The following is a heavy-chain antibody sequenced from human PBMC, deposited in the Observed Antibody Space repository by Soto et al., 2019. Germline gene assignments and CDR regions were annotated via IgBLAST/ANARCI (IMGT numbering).Heavy chain of an antibody. CDR1: GGSLSDYF. CDR2: INHLGSI. J-gene: IGHJ6*03. Sequence: SETLSLTCVVSGGSLSDYFWSWIRQPPGLALEWIGEINHLGSINYNPSLKSRVTMSVDTSKNQFSLTLNSVTAADTVTYYCARGGISHWAYFYYMDVWDRGTTVTVSS. CDR3: ARGGISHWAYFYYMDV. D-gene: IGHD2-21*01. V-gene: IGHV4-34*01.